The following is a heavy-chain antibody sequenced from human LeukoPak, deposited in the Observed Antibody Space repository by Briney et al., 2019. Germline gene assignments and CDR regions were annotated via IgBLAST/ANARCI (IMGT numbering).Heavy chain of an antibody. CDR2: IYYSGST. CDR3: ARSASVVTAIQTYYFDY. Sequence: SETLSLTCTVSGGSISSYYWSWIRQPPGKGLEWIGYIYYSGSTNYNPSLKSRVTISVDTSKNQFSLKLSSVTAADTAVYYCARSASVVTAIQTYYFDYWGQGTLVTVSS. D-gene: IGHD2-21*02. V-gene: IGHV4-59*01. J-gene: IGHJ4*02. CDR1: GGSISSYY.